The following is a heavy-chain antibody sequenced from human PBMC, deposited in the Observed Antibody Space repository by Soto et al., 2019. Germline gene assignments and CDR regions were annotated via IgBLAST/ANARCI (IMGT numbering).Heavy chain of an antibody. CDR1: GSIFTGYG. Sequence: PGGSLRLSCAASGSIFTGYGMHWVRQAPGKGLEWVAVIWISSSNIYYADSVKGRFTISRDNAKNSLYLQMNSLRAEDTAVYYCARDHSYCSGGSCHKDPYYYYYMDVWGKGTTVTVSS. CDR3: ARDHSYCSGGSCHKDPYYYYYMDV. J-gene: IGHJ6*03. CDR2: IWISSSNI. V-gene: IGHV3-21*01. D-gene: IGHD2-15*01.